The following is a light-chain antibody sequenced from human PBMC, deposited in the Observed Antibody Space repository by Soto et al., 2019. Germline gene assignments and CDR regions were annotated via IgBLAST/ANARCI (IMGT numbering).Light chain of an antibody. CDR2: EVS. J-gene: IGLJ1*01. CDR3: SSYTSSSIDYV. CDR1: SSDVGGYNY. Sequence: QSALTQPASVSGSPGQSITISCTGTSSDVGGYNYVSWYQQHPGKAPKLMIYEVSNRPSGVSNRFSGSNSGNTASLTISWLQAEDEADYYCSSYTSSSIDYVFGTGTKLTVL. V-gene: IGLV2-14*01.